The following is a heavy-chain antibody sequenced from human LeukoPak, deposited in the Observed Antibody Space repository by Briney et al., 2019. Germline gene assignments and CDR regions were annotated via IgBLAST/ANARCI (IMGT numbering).Heavy chain of an antibody. J-gene: IGHJ4*02. V-gene: IGHV1-24*01. CDR1: GYTLTELS. CDR3: ATVPSRFYYDSSGYYLYYFDY. Sequence: ASVKVSCKVSGYTLTELSMHWVRQAPGKGLEWMGGFDPEDGETIYAQKFQGRVTMTEDTSTDTAYMELSSLRSEDTAVYYCATVPSRFYYDSSGYYLYYFDYWGQGTLVTVSS. D-gene: IGHD3-22*01. CDR2: FDPEDGET.